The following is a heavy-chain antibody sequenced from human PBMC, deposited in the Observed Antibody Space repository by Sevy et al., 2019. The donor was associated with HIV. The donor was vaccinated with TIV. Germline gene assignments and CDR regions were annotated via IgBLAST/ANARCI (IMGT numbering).Heavy chain of an antibody. D-gene: IGHD4-17*01. CDR1: GFTFSTYW. Sequence: GGSLRLSCAASGFTFSTYWMSWVRQAPGKGLELVANIRQDGSGEYYVDSVKGRFTISRDNTKNSLYLQMNSLRAEDTAMYYCARDCTYHGDNADHWGQGTLVTVSS. J-gene: IGHJ4*02. V-gene: IGHV3-7*03. CDR3: ARDCTYHGDNADH. CDR2: IRQDGSGE.